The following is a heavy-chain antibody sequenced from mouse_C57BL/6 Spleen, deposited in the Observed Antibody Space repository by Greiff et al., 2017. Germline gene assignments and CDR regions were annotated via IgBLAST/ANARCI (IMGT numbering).Heavy chain of an antibody. V-gene: IGHV3-6*01. CDR1: GYSITSGYY. CDR3: ASGDYDGAMDY. J-gene: IGHJ4*01. D-gene: IGHD2-4*01. Sequence: VQLQQSGPGLVKPSQSLSLTCSVTGYSITSGYYWNWIRQFPGNKLEWMGYISYDGSNNYNPSLKNRISITRDTSKNQFFLKLNSVTTEDTATYCCASGDYDGAMDYWGQGTSVTVSS. CDR2: ISYDGSN.